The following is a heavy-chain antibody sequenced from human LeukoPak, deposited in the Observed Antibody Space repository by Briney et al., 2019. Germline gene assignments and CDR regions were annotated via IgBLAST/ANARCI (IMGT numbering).Heavy chain of an antibody. J-gene: IGHJ3*02. V-gene: IGHV1-2*02. D-gene: IGHD1-1*01. CDR3: ARTSNEWGAFDI. CDR1: GYTFTGYY. CDR2: INPNSGGT. Sequence: ASVKVSCKASGYTFTGYYMHWARQAPGQGLEWMGWINPNSGGTNYAQKFQGRVTMTRDTSISTAYMELSRLRSDDTAVYYCARTSNEWGAFDIWGQGTMVTVSS.